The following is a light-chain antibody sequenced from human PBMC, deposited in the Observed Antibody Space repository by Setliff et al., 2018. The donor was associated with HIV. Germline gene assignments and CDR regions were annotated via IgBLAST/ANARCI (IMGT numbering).Light chain of an antibody. CDR2: DVS. J-gene: IGLJ1*01. Sequence: QSVLTQPASVSGSPGQSVTISCTGTSSDVGGYNYVSWYQQHPGKAPKLMIYDVSNRPSGVSNRFSGSKSGNTASLTISGLQAEDEADYYCSSYTSTYTYVFGTGTGHRP. CDR3: SSYTSTYTYV. V-gene: IGLV2-14*01. CDR1: SSDVGGYNY.